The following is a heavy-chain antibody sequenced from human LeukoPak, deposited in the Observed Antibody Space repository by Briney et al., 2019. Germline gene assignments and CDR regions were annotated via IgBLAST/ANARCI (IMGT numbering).Heavy chain of an antibody. Sequence: SVKVSCKASGGTFSSYAISWVRQAPGQGLEWMGRIIPILGIANYAQKFQGRVTITADKSTSTAYMELSSLRSEDTAVYYCARARRALFSYYYGSGRPDRRYYFDYWGQGTLVTVSS. D-gene: IGHD3-10*01. J-gene: IGHJ4*02. CDR3: ARARRALFSYYYGSGRPDRRYYFDY. CDR2: IIPILGIA. CDR1: GGTFSSYA. V-gene: IGHV1-69*04.